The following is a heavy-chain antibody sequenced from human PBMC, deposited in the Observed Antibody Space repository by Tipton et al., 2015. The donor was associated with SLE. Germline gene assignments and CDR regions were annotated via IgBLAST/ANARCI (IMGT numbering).Heavy chain of an antibody. CDR3: ARGKRAGESRYFDL. J-gene: IGHJ2*01. CDR1: GGSISSHY. Sequence: TLSLTCTVSGGSISSHYWSWIRQPPGKGLECIGYIYYSWSTNYNPSLKSRVTISVDTSKNQFSLKLSSVTAADTAVYYCARGKRAGESRYFDLWGRGTLVTVSS. CDR2: IYYSWST. D-gene: IGHD7-27*01. V-gene: IGHV4-59*11.